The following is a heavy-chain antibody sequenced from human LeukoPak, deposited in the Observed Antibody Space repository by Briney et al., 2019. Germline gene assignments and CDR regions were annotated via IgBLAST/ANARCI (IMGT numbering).Heavy chain of an antibody. CDR2: IYYSVNT. J-gene: IGHJ4*02. Sequence: PSETLSLTCTVSGGSLSSSSSSWGWIRQPPGKGLEWIGSIYYSVNTYYNPSLKSRFTISVDTSKNQFSLKLSSVTAADTAVYYCARGLAGGRYSSSVSFFDSGARESWSPSPQ. D-gene: IGHD6-6*01. CDR1: GGSLSSSSSS. V-gene: IGHV4-39*07. CDR3: ARGLAGGRYSSSVSFFDS.